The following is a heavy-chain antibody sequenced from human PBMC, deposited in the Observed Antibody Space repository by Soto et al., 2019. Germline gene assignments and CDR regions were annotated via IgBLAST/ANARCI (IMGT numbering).Heavy chain of an antibody. CDR3: ARQNQGYYYDSSGYYGY. J-gene: IGHJ4*02. CDR1: GGTFSSYA. D-gene: IGHD3-22*01. V-gene: IGHV1-69*13. Sequence: SVKVSCKASGGTFSSYAISWVRQAPGQGLEWMGGIIPIFGTANYAQKFQGRVTITADESTSTAYMELSSLRSEDTAVYYCARQNQGYYYDSSGYYGYWGQGTLVTVSS. CDR2: IIPIFGTA.